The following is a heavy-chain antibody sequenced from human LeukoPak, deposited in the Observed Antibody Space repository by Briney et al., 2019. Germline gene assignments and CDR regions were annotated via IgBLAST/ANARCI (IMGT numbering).Heavy chain of an antibody. CDR1: GFTVSSDY. J-gene: IGHJ5*02. D-gene: IGHD6-13*01. Sequence: HTGGSLRLSCAASGFTVSSDYMNWVRQAPGKGLEWVSVIYSGGNTYYADSVRGRFTISRDNSKNTLYLQMNSLSAEDTAIYYCARGRPAAGLDPWGQGTLVTVSS. V-gene: IGHV3-53*01. CDR3: ARGRPAAGLDP. CDR2: IYSGGNT.